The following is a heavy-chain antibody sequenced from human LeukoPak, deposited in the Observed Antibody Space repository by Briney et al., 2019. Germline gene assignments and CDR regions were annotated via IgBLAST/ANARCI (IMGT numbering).Heavy chain of an antibody. CDR3: ARGYFDCRGYYGMDV. J-gene: IGHJ6*02. CDR2: ISSSGRTI. V-gene: IGHV3-11*01. Sequence: PGGSLRLSCAASGFTFSDYYMSWIRQAPGQGLEWVSYISSSGRTIHYADSVKGRFTISRDNAKNSLYLEMNSLRAEDTAVYYCARGYFDCRGYYGMDVWGQGTTVNVPS. D-gene: IGHD3-22*01. CDR1: GFTFSDYY.